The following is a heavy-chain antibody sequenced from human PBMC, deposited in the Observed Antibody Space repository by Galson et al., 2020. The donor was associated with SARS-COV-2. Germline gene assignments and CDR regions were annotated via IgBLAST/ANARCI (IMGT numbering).Heavy chain of an antibody. J-gene: IGHJ4*02. Sequence: GESLKISCAASGFTVSSNYMSWVRQAPGKGLEWVSVIYSGGSTYYADSVKGRFTISRDNSKNTLYLQMNSLRAEDTAVYYCAREPPKIWGSYRYTADVTSNDYWGQGTLVTVSS. CDR2: IYSGGST. CDR1: GFTVSSNY. CDR3: AREPPKIWGSYRYTADVTSNDY. D-gene: IGHD3-16*02. V-gene: IGHV3-66*01.